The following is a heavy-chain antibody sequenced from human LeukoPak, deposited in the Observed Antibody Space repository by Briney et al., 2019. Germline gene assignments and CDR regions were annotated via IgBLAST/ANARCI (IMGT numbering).Heavy chain of an antibody. Sequence: EASVNVSCKASGGTFSSYAISWVRQAPGQGLEWMGRIIPIFGIANYAQKFQGRVTITADKSTSTAYMELSSLRSEDTAVYYCARDGGTGSSSYWGQGTLVTVSS. J-gene: IGHJ4*02. CDR1: GGTFSSYA. V-gene: IGHV1-69*04. CDR3: ARDGGTGSSSY. D-gene: IGHD6-6*01. CDR2: IIPIFGIA.